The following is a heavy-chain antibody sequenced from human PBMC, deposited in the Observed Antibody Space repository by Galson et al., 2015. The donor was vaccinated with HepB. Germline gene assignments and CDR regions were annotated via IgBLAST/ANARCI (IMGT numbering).Heavy chain of an antibody. CDR1: GYTFTSYG. Sequence: SVKVSCKASGYTFTSYGISWVRQAPGQGLEWMGWISAYNGKINYAEKFQGRVTMTTDTSTSTAYMELRSLRSDDTAVYYCARDGSQECAGLDYLWYYIDVGGKGTTVTVSS. D-gene: IGHD2-8*02. V-gene: IGHV1-18*01. CDR2: ISAYNGKI. J-gene: IGHJ6*03. CDR3: ARDGSQECAGLDYLWYYIDV.